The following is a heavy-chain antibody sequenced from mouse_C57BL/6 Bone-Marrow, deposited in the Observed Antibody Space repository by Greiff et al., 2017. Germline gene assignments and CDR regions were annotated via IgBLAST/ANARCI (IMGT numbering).Heavy chain of an antibody. CDR1: VYSITSGYY. J-gene: IGHJ4*01. Sequence: VQLQESGPGLVQPSPSLSLTCSVTVYSITSGYYWNWIRQFPGNKLEWMGYISYDGSNNYNPSLKNRISITRDTSKNQFFLKLNSVTTEDTATYYCARETSTVVRAMDYWGQGTSVTVSS. CDR3: ARETSTVVRAMDY. D-gene: IGHD1-1*01. V-gene: IGHV3-6*01. CDR2: ISYDGSN.